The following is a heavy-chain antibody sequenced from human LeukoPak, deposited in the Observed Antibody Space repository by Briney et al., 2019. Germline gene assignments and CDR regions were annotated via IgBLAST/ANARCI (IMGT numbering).Heavy chain of an antibody. D-gene: IGHD3-22*01. CDR1: GGSFSGYY. V-gene: IGHV4-59*01. CDR3: ARDVVDNFYNNSVYYGRGVFDI. J-gene: IGHJ3*02. Sequence: SETLSLTCAVYGGSFSGYYWSWIRQPPGKGLEWIGYIFYSGSTSYNPSLKSRVTISSDTSKNQFSLRLTSVTAADTAVYYCARDVVDNFYNNSVYYGRGVFDIWGQGTMVTVSS. CDR2: IFYSGST.